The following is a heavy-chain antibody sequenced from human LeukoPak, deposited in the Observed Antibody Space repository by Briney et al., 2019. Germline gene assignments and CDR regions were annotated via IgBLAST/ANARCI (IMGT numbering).Heavy chain of an antibody. Sequence: SQTLSLTCTVSGGSISSGSYYWSWIRQPAGKGLEWIGRIYTSGSTDYNPSLKSRVTISLDTSKNQCSLKLSSVTAADTAVYYCAREERFSYNWFDPWGQGTLVTVSP. CDR1: GGSISSGSYY. V-gene: IGHV4-61*02. J-gene: IGHJ5*02. D-gene: IGHD3-3*01. CDR2: IYTSGST. CDR3: AREERFSYNWFDP.